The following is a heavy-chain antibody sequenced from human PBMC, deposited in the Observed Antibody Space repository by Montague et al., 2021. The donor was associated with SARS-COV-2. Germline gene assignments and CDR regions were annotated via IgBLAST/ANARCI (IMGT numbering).Heavy chain of an antibody. CDR3: ARHYGVVVPAAIYYYYGMDV. Sequence: LSLTCTVSGGSISSSSYYWGWIRQPPGKGLEWIGSIYYSGSTYYNPSLKSQVTISVDTSKNQFSLKLSSVTAADTAVYYCARHYGVVVPAAIYYYYGMDVWGQGTTVTVSS. CDR2: IYYSGST. CDR1: GGSISSSSYY. J-gene: IGHJ6*02. D-gene: IGHD2-2*02. V-gene: IGHV4-39*01.